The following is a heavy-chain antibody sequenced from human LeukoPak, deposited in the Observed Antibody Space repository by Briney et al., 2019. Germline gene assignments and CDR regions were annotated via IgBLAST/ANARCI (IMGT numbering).Heavy chain of an antibody. CDR1: GFTFSSYG. V-gene: IGHV3-33*01. J-gene: IGHJ6*02. CDR2: IWYDGSNK. Sequence: TGGSLRLSCAASGFTFSSYGMHWVRQAPGKGLEWVAVIWYDGSNKYYADSVKGRFTISRDNSKNTLYLQMNSLRAEDTAVYYYARARRPYYYGMDVWGQGTTVTVSS. CDR3: ARARRPYYYGMDV.